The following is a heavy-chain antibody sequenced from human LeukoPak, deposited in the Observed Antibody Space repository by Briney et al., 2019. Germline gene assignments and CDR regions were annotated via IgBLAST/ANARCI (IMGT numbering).Heavy chain of an antibody. Sequence: NLSETLSLTCTVSGGSISSYYWSWIRQPPGKGLEWIGYIYYSGSTNYNPSLKSQVTISVDTSKNQFSLKLSSVTAADTAIYYCARGIAVAVTPFDYWGQGTLVTVSP. D-gene: IGHD6-13*01. CDR3: ARGIAVAVTPFDY. CDR2: IYYSGST. J-gene: IGHJ4*02. CDR1: GGSISSYY. V-gene: IGHV4-59*01.